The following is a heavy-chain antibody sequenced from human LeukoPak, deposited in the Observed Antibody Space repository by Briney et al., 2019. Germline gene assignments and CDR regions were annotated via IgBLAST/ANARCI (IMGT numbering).Heavy chain of an antibody. Sequence: QSGGSLRLSCAASGFTFNDYGMHWVRQAPGKGLDWVAVISYDGSNKYYADSVKGRFTISRDNSNTLYLQMNSLRVEDTAVYYCAKYQKFRKDIDYWGQGTLVTVSS. CDR3: AKYQKFRKDIDY. CDR2: ISYDGSNK. CDR1: GFTFNDYG. V-gene: IGHV3-30*18. J-gene: IGHJ4*02.